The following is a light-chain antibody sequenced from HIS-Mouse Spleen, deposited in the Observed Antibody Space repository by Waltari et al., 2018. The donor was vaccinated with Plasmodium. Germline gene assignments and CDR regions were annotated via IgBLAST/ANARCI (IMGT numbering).Light chain of an antibody. CDR2: QES. V-gene: IGLV3-1*01. Sequence: SYELTQPPSVSVSPGQTASITCSGDNLGFNYACWYQQKPGQSPVLVIYQESKRPSGIHELFSGSNSGNTATLTISGTQAMDEADYYCQAWDSSTVVFGGGTKLTVL. J-gene: IGLJ2*01. CDR3: QAWDSSTVV. CDR1: NLGFNY.